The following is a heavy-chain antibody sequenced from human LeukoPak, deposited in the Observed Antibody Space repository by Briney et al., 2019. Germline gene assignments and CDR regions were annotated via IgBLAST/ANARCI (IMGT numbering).Heavy chain of an antibody. J-gene: IGHJ3*02. CDR1: GGSISSSIYY. CDR2: VFYNGAT. V-gene: IGHV4-39*07. Sequence: SETLSLTCIVSGGSISSSIYYWAWVRRPPGKGLDWIGTVFYNGATQYSPSLRSRVTISIDTSTNQFSLKLTSVTAADTALYYCAREYYDSSGYYNSKAFDIWGQGTMGTVSS. CDR3: AREYYDSSGYYNSKAFDI. D-gene: IGHD3-22*01.